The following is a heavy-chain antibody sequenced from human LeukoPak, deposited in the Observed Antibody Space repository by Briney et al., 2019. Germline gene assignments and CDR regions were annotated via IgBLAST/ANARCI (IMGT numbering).Heavy chain of an antibody. Sequence: ASVKVSCKASGYTFTSYGISWVRQAPGQGLEWMGWISAYIGNTNYAQKLQGRVTMTTDTSTSTAYMELRSLRSDDTAVYYCARVPGPNYYGSGKGDWFDPWGQGTLVTVSS. D-gene: IGHD3-10*01. CDR2: ISAYIGNT. CDR1: GYTFTSYG. V-gene: IGHV1-18*01. J-gene: IGHJ5*02. CDR3: ARVPGPNYYGSGKGDWFDP.